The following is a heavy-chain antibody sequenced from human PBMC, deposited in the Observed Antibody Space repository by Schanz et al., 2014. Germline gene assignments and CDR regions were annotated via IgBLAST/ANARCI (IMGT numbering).Heavy chain of an antibody. Sequence: QVQLVQSGAEVKKPGSSVKVSCKASGGTFSSFIISWVRQAPGQGLEWMGRIIPVLDITNYARKFQGRVTITADKSTSTAYMELSSLRSEDTAVYFCARGGITAAGTTPLDYWGQGALVTVSS. V-gene: IGHV1-69*02. CDR3: ARGGITAAGTTPLDY. J-gene: IGHJ4*02. CDR1: GGTFSSFI. CDR2: IIPVLDIT. D-gene: IGHD6-13*01.